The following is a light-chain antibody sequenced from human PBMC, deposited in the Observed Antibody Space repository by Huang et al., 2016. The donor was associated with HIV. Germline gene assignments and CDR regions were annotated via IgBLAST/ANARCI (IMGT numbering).Light chain of an antibody. CDR2: SAS. Sequence: EIVLTQSPGSLSLSPGGGATLSCRASQSVNNNYLAWYQQKPGQAPRLLIFSASNRATGIPDRFGGSGSGTDFTLTIRGLEPEDFAMYYCQQYGSSPWPFGQGTKVEVK. CDR1: QSVNNNY. CDR3: QQYGSSPWP. J-gene: IGKJ1*01. V-gene: IGKV3-20*01.